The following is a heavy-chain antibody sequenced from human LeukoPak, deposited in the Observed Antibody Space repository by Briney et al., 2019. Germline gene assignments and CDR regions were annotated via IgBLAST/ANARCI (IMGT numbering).Heavy chain of an antibody. CDR3: AKDYYDFWSGYYDY. J-gene: IGHJ4*02. Sequence: PGGSLRLSCAASGFTLRNYWIQWVRQAPGKGLEWVSGISWNSGSIGYADSVKGRFTISRGNAKNSLYLQMNSLRAEDMALYYCAKDYYDFWSGYYDYWGQGTLVTVSS. CDR2: ISWNSGSI. CDR1: GFTLRNYW. D-gene: IGHD3-3*01. V-gene: IGHV3-9*03.